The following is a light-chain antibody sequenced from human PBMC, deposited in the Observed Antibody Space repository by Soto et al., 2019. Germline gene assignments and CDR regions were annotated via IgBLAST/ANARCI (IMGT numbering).Light chain of an antibody. CDR1: QSVSSSY. Sequence: EILLTQSPGTLSLSPGERATLSCRASQSVSSSYLAWYQQKPGQAPRLLIYGASSRATGIPDRFSGSGSGTDFTLTISRLEPEDVATYYCQRYYNAPFTFGGGTKVEIK. CDR3: QRYYNAPFT. CDR2: GAS. V-gene: IGKV3-20*01. J-gene: IGKJ4*01.